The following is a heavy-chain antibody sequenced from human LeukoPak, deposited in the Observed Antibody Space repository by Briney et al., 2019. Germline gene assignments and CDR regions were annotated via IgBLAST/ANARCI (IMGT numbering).Heavy chain of an antibody. CDR2: IKQDGSDK. Sequence: GGSLRLSCAASGFTFTKYWMTWVRQAPGKGLEWVGNIKQDGSDKNYMDSVKGRFTISRDNTKNSVYLQTSSLRAEDTAVYYCAREFIAVAASFDYWGQGTLVTVSS. V-gene: IGHV3-7*01. D-gene: IGHD6-19*01. CDR3: AREFIAVAASFDY. CDR1: GFTFTKYW. J-gene: IGHJ4*02.